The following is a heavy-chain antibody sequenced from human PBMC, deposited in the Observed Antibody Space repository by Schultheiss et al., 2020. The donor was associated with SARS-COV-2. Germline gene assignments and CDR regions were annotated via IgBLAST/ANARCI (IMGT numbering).Heavy chain of an antibody. CDR2: ISGSGGST. D-gene: IGHD1-26*01. CDR3: AKDRYSSGSYSYFDY. J-gene: IGHJ4*02. V-gene: IGHV3-23*01. Sequence: GESLKISCAASGFTFSSYAMSWVRQAPGKGLEWVSAISGSGGSTYYADSVKGRFTISRDNSKNTLYLQMNSLRAEDTAVYYCAKDRYSSGSYSYFDYWGQGTLVTVSS. CDR1: GFTFSSYA.